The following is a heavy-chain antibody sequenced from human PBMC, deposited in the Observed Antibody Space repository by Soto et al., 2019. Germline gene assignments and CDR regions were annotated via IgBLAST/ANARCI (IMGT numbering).Heavy chain of an antibody. D-gene: IGHD2-2*01. Sequence: GGSLRLSCAASGFTFSSYEMNWVRQAPGKGLEWVSYISSSGSTIYYADSVKGRFTISRDNANNSLYLQMNSLRAEDTAFYYCARDLRLGYCSSTRCFNYYYYGMDVWGQGTTVTVSS. J-gene: IGHJ6*02. V-gene: IGHV3-48*03. CDR1: GFTFSSYE. CDR2: ISSSGSTI. CDR3: ARDLRLGYCSSTRCFNYYYYGMDV.